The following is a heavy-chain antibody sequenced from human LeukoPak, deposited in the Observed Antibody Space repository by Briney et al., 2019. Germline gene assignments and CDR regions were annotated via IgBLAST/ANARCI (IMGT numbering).Heavy chain of an antibody. V-gene: IGHV4-59*01. Sequence: PSETLSLTCSVSGCSISSSYWSWIRQPPGKGLEWIGYRYYSGSTNYNPSLQSRVAISLDTSKNQFSLKLSSVTAADTAVYYCAREYCSSSSCYFDYWGQGTLVTVSS. CDR1: GCSISSSY. D-gene: IGHD2-2*01. CDR2: RYYSGST. CDR3: AREYCSSSSCYFDY. J-gene: IGHJ4*02.